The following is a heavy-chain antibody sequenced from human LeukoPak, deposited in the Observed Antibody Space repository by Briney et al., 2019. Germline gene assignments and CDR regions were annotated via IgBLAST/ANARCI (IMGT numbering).Heavy chain of an antibody. CDR2: IYYSGST. V-gene: IGHV4-59*01. D-gene: IGHD5-12*01. Sequence: NSSETLSLTCTVSGGSISSYYWSWIRQPPGKGLEWIGYIYYSGSTNYNPSLKSRVTISVDTSKNQFSLKLSSVTAADTAVYYCARLGDSGYDSDYWGQGTLVTVSS. CDR1: GGSISSYY. J-gene: IGHJ4*02. CDR3: ARLGDSGYDSDY.